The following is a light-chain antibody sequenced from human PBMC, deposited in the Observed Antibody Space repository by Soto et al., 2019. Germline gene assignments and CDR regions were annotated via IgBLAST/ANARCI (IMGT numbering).Light chain of an antibody. V-gene: IGKV1-5*01. CDR3: QQYNSYSQT. CDR1: QSISSW. Sequence: DIQMTQSPSTLSASVGDRVTITCRASQSISSWLAWYQQKPGKAPKLLIYDASSLESGVPSRFSGSGSCTEFTLTISRLQADDLATYYCQQYNSYSQTFGQGTNVEIK. CDR2: DAS. J-gene: IGKJ1*01.